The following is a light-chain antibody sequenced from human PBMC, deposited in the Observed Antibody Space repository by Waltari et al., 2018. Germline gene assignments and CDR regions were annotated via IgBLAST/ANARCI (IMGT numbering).Light chain of an antibody. Sequence: QLVLTQSPSASASLGASVKLTCTLSSGHRSTVIAWLQQQPEKGPRYLMRVNRDGRHSRGDEIPDRFSGSSSGAERYLTISSLQSEDEADYYCQTGGHGTWVFGGGTKLTVL. V-gene: IGLV4-69*01. CDR1: SGHRSTV. CDR2: VNRDGRH. J-gene: IGLJ3*02. CDR3: QTGGHGTWV.